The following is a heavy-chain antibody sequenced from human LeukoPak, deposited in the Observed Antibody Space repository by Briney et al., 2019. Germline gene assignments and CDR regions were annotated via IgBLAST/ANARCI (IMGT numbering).Heavy chain of an antibody. CDR2: ISGSGGTT. CDR1: GLTFSSYA. CDR3: AKVDSVVIHFDY. V-gene: IGHV3-23*01. D-gene: IGHD3-22*01. J-gene: IGHJ4*02. Sequence: GGSLRLSCAASGLTFSSYAMSWVRQAPGKGLEWVSTISGSGGTTYYADSVKGRFTISRDSSKNTLYLQMNSLRAEDTAVYYCAKVDSVVIHFDYWGQGTLVTVSS.